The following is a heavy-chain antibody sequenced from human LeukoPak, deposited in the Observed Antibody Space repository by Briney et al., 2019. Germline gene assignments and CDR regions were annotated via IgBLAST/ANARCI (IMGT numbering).Heavy chain of an antibody. CDR3: ARDLGDGYKGY. Sequence: GSLRLSCAASGFTFSSYSMNWVRQAPGKGLEWIGSIYHSGSTYYNPSLKSRVTISVDTSKNQFSLKLSSVTAADTAVYYCARDLGDGYKGYWGQGTLVTVSS. J-gene: IGHJ4*02. D-gene: IGHD5-24*01. V-gene: IGHV4-38-2*02. CDR2: IYHSGST. CDR1: GFTFSSYS.